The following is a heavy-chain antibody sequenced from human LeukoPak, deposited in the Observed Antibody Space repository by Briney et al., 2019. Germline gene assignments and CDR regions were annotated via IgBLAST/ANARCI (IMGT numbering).Heavy chain of an antibody. CDR2: INPNSGGT. CDR1: GYTFTGYY. CDR3: ARDRDYYDSSGYLYY. V-gene: IGHV1-2*02. Sequence: ASVKVSCKASGYTFTGYYMHWVRQAPGQGLEWMGWINPNSGGTNYAQKFQGRVTMTRDTSISTAYMELSRLRSDDTAVYYCARDRDYYDSSGYLYYWGRGTLVTVSS. D-gene: IGHD3-22*01. J-gene: IGHJ4*02.